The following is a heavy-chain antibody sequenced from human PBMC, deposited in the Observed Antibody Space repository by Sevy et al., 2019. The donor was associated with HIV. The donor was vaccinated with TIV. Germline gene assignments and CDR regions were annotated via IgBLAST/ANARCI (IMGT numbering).Heavy chain of an antibody. CDR1: GFTFDSYA. CDR3: AKDRVTVFGVVVTFDS. Sequence: GSLRLSCAASGFTFDSYAMHWVRQVAGKGLEWVSTISGSGYATYYADSVKGRFIIPRDTSRNTLYLQMNSLRVEDSAVYFCAKDRVTVFGVVVTFDSWGQGTLVTVSS. D-gene: IGHD3-3*01. V-gene: IGHV3-23*01. J-gene: IGHJ4*02. CDR2: ISGSGYAT.